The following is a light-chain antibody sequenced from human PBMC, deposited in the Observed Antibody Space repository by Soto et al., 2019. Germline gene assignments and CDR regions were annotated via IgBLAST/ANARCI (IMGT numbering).Light chain of an antibody. CDR3: QQYNNWPPYT. CDR1: QSVSDN. CDR2: GAS. V-gene: IGKV3-15*01. Sequence: EILMTQSPVTLSVSPGERVTVSCRASQSVSDNLAWYQQKPGQAPRLLIYGASTRATGIPGRFSGSGSGTDFTFTISSLQSEDFAIYFCQQYNNWPPYTFGQGTKLEI. J-gene: IGKJ2*01.